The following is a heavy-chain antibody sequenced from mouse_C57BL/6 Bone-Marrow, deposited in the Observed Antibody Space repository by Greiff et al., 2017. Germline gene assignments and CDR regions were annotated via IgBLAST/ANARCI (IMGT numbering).Heavy chain of an antibody. D-gene: IGHD6-1*01. CDR3: TRGMPRRGYFDY. V-gene: IGHV1-81*01. Sequence: QVQLQQSGAELARPGASVKLSCKASGYTFTSYGISWVKQRTGQGLAWIGEIYPRSGNTYYNEKFKGKDTLTAAKSSSTAYMELRSLTSEDSAVYVCTRGMPRRGYFDYWGQGTTLTVSS. J-gene: IGHJ2*01. CDR1: GYTFTSYG. CDR2: IYPRSGNT.